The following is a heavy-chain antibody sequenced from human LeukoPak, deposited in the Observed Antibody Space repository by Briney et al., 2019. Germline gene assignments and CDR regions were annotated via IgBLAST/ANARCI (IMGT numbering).Heavy chain of an antibody. CDR2: IYYSGST. CDR3: ARVVDTAMAAEYYFDY. CDR1: GGSISSYY. V-gene: IGHV4-59*01. Sequence: PSETLSLTCTVSGGSISSYYWSWIRQPPGKGLEWIGYIYYSGSTNYNPSLKSRVTISVDTSKNQFSLKLSSVTAADTAVYYCARVVDTAMAAEYYFDYWGQGTLVTVSP. J-gene: IGHJ4*02. D-gene: IGHD5-18*01.